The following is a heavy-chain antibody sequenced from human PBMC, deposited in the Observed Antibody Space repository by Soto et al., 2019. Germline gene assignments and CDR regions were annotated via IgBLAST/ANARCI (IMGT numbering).Heavy chain of an antibody. J-gene: IGHJ5*02. CDR1: GGTFSSYA. D-gene: IGHD3-3*01. CDR3: ARDFTIFGVVPHWFDP. CDR2: IIPIFGTA. V-gene: IGHV1-69*13. Sequence: SVKVSCKASGGTFSSYAISWVRQAPGQGLEWMGGIIPIFGTANYAQKFQGRVTITADESTSTAYMELSSLRSEDTAVYYCARDFTIFGVVPHWFDPWGQGILVTVPS.